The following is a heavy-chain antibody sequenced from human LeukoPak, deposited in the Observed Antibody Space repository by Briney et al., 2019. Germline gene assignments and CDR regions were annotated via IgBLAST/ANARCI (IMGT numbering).Heavy chain of an antibody. CDR3: ARGSAYYYDSSGYYTFDY. Sequence: SETLSLTCTVSGGSISSYYWSWIRQPPGKGLGWIEYIYYSGSTNYNPSLKSRVTISVDTSKNQFSLKLSSVTAADTAVYYCARGSAYYYDSSGYYTFDYWGQGTLVTVSS. V-gene: IGHV4-59*01. D-gene: IGHD3-22*01. J-gene: IGHJ4*02. CDR1: GGSISSYY. CDR2: IYYSGST.